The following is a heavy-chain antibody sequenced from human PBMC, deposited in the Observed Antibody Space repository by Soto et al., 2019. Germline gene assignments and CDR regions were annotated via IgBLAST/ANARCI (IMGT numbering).Heavy chain of an antibody. D-gene: IGHD5-12*01. V-gene: IGHV4-34*01. CDR2: INHSGGT. CDR1: GESFSVYY. CDR3: AGNIVATISSFDY. Sequence: SETLSLTCAVYGESFSVYYWSWIRHPPGKGLEWIGEINHSGGTNYNPSLKSRVTMSVDTSKNQLSLKLSSVTAADTAMYYCAGNIVATISSFDYWGQGTLVTVSS. J-gene: IGHJ4*02.